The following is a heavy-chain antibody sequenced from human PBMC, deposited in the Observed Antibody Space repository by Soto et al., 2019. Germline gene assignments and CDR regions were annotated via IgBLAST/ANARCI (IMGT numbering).Heavy chain of an antibody. CDR3: ARVGYCSSTSCYGEDYYYYMDV. CDR1: GYTFTSYG. V-gene: IGHV1-18*01. CDR2: ISAYNGNT. J-gene: IGHJ6*03. D-gene: IGHD2-2*01. Sequence: ASVKVSCKASGYTFTSYGISWVRQAPGQRLEWMGWISAYNGNTNYAQKLQGRVTMTTDTSTSTAYMELRSLRSDDTAVYYCARVGYCSSTSCYGEDYYYYMDVWGKGTTVTVSS.